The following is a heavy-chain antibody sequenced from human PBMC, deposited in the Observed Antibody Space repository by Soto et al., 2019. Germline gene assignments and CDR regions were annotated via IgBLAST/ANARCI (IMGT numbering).Heavy chain of an antibody. Sequence: NLLESGGGLVKPGGSLRLSCEASGFLFSHYYMSWIRQGPEKRLELVAYISSNSTAFYYADSVKGRFTISRDNAKNSLYLEMNSLRAEDTAVYYCARESEDLTSNFDYWGQGTLVTVSS. CDR3: ARESEDLTSNFDY. V-gene: IGHV3-11*04. CDR1: GFLFSHYY. J-gene: IGHJ4*02. CDR2: ISSNSTAF.